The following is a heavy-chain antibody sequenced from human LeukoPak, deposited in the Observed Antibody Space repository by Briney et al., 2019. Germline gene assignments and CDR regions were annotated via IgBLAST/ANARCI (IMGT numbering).Heavy chain of an antibody. Sequence: ASVKVSCKASGYTFTSHYMHWVRQAPGQGLEWMGIINPSGGSTSYAQKFQGRVTITADKSTSTAYMELSSLRSEDTAVYYCARGVWWDTAMAIFDYWGQGTLVTVSS. V-gene: IGHV1-46*01. J-gene: IGHJ4*02. CDR2: INPSGGST. CDR3: ARGVWWDTAMAIFDY. CDR1: GYTFTSHY. D-gene: IGHD5-18*01.